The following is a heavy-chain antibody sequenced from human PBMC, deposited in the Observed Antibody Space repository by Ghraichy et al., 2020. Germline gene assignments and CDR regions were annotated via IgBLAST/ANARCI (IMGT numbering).Heavy chain of an antibody. CDR2: INPSGGST. V-gene: IGHV1-46*01. D-gene: IGHD6-13*01. Sequence: ASVKVSCKASGYTFTSYYMHWVRQAPGQGLEWMGIINPSGGSTSYAQKFQGRVTMTRDTSTSTVYMELSSLRSEDTAVYYCARSGIAAAGMDINFDYWCQGTLVTVSS. CDR3: ARSGIAAAGMDINFDY. CDR1: GYTFTSYY. J-gene: IGHJ4*02.